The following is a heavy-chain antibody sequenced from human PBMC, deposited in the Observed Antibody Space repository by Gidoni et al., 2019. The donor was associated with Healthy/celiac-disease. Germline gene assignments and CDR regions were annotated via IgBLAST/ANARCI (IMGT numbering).Heavy chain of an antibody. CDR3: ASPYCGGDCYSAFDY. CDR2: IIPIFGTA. J-gene: IGHJ4*02. V-gene: IGHV1-69*01. Sequence: VQRAPGQGLEWMGGIIPIFGTANYAQKFQGRVTITADESTSTAYMELSSLRSEDTAVYYCASPYCGGDCYSAFDYWGQGTLVTVSS. D-gene: IGHD2-21*02.